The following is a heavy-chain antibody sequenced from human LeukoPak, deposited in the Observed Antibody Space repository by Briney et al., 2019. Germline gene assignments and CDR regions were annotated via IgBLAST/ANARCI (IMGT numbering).Heavy chain of an antibody. D-gene: IGHD6-13*01. CDR2: MNPNSGNT. CDR1: GYTFTSYD. J-gene: IGHJ4*02. V-gene: IGHV1-8*01. Sequence: EASVKVSCKASGYTFTSYDINWVRQATGQGLEWMGWMNPNSGNTGYAQKFQGRVTMTRNTSISTAYMELSSLRSEDTAVYYCARDVGYSSSWYRAGSFDYWGQGTLVTVSS. CDR3: ARDVGYSSSWYRAGSFDY.